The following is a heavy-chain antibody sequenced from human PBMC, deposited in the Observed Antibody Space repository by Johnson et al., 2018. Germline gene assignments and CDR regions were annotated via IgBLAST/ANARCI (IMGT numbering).Heavy chain of an antibody. CDR3: AKDYFFSGSGPRMDV. V-gene: IGHV3-43D*03. CDR2: ISWNGDTT. D-gene: IGHD3-10*01. J-gene: IGHJ6*04. CDR1: GFTFDKYA. Sequence: VQLVQSGGVVVQPGGSLRLSCAASGFTFDKYAMHWVRQAPGKGLDWVSLISWNGDTTYYADSVKGRLTISRDNSKDSLYLQMNSLRAEDTALYYCAKDYFFSGSGPRMDVWGRGTTVTVSS.